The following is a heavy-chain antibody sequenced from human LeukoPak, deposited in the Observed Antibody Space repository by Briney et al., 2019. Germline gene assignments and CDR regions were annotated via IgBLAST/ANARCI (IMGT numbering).Heavy chain of an antibody. CDR2: ISSSSSYI. J-gene: IGHJ4*02. D-gene: IGHD3-3*01. V-gene: IGHV3-21*01. CDR1: GFTFSSHS. CDR3: ARDQIRFLEWLCHFDY. Sequence: GGSLRLSCAASGFTFSSHSMNWVRQAPGKGLEWVSSISSSSSYIYYADSVKGRFTISRDNAKNSLYLQMNSLRAEDTAVYYCARDQIRFLEWLCHFDYWGQGTLVTVSS.